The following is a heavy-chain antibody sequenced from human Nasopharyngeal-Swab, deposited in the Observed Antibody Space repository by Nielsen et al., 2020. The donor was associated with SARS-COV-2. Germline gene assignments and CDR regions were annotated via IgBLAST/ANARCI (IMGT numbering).Heavy chain of an antibody. V-gene: IGHV1-69*13. CDR3: ARGFWGRTTGTTRYDAFDI. CDR1: GGTFSTYA. J-gene: IGHJ3*02. CDR2: IIPMFGTP. Sequence: SVKVSCKTSGGTFSTYAINWVRQAPGQGLEWMGGIIPMFGTPKFAQKFQGRVTITADESTSTAYMELSSLRSDDTAVYYCARGFWGRTTGTTRYDAFDIWGQGTMVTVSS. D-gene: IGHD1-1*01.